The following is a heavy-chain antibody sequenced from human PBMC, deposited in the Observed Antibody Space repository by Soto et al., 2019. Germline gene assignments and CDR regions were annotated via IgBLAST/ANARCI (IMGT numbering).Heavy chain of an antibody. CDR1: GLSTYS. CDR2: ISSSSSTI. J-gene: IGHJ5*02. CDR3: ATKTVIAPDGGS. D-gene: IGHD6-13*01. Sequence: GGSLRLSCAASGLSTYSMNWVRQAPGKGLEWVSYISSSSSTILYADSVKGRFTISRDNAKNSLYLQMNSLRAEDTAVYYCATKTVIAPDGGSWGQGPLVTVSS. V-gene: IGHV3-48*01.